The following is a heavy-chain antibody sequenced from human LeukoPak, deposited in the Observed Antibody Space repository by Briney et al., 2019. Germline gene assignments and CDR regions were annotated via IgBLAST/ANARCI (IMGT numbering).Heavy chain of an antibody. CDR3: ARHRQMSLSWEPDY. D-gene: IGHD1-26*01. J-gene: IGHJ4*02. CDR2: ISAYNGNT. V-gene: IGHV1-18*01. Sequence: GASVKVSCKASGYTFTIYGISWVRQAPGQGLEWMGWISAYNGNTNYAQKLQGRVTMTTDTSTSTAYMELRSLRSDDTAVYYCARHRQMSLSWEPDYWGQGTLVTVSS. CDR1: GYTFTIYG.